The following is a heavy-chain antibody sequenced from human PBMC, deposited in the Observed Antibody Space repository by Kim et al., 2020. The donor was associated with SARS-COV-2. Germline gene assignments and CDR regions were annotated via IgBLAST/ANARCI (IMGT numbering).Heavy chain of an antibody. J-gene: IGHJ4*02. V-gene: IGHV1-24*01. CDR3: ATSYDFWSGPGFGY. D-gene: IGHD3-3*01. Sequence: AQTFQGRVTMTEDTSTDTAYMELSSLRSEDTAVYYCATSYDFWSGPGFGYWGQGTLVTVSS.